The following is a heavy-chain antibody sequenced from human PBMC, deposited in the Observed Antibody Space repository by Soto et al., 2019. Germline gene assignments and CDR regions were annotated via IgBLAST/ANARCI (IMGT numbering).Heavy chain of an antibody. CDR3: ARERVARLGSNWFDP. CDR1: GGSISSYY. D-gene: IGHD2-15*01. CDR2: IYYSGST. Sequence: SETLSLTCTVSGGSISSYYWSWIRHPPGKGLEWIGYIYYSGSTNYNPSLKSRVTISVDTSKNQFSLKMSSVTAADTAVYYCARERVARLGSNWFDPWGQGTLVTVS. J-gene: IGHJ5*02. V-gene: IGHV4-59*01.